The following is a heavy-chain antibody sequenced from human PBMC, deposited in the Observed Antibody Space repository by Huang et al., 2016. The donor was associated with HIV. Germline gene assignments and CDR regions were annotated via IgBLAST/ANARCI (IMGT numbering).Heavy chain of an antibody. Sequence: QVQLVQSGAEVKKPGASVKVSCKASGYTFSNYDINLGRQAPGQGLEWMGGMNPNSGNTGYARKFQGRVTMTRSTSISTAYMELSRLRFEDTAVYYCATLPPVNYGRSGGRVRDYWGQGSLVTVSS. V-gene: IGHV1-8*01. D-gene: IGHD2-15*01. J-gene: IGHJ4*02. CDR1: GYTFSNYD. CDR2: MNPNSGNT. CDR3: ATLPPVNYGRSGGRVRDY.